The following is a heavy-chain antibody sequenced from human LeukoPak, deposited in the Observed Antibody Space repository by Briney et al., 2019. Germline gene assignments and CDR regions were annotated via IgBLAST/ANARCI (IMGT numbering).Heavy chain of an antibody. CDR3: AKDSRVGGYYFDY. V-gene: IGHV3-23*01. Sequence: PGASLRLSCAASVFTYSSYAMSWVRQPPGKGLEWVSAISGSGGSTYYADSVKGRFNISRDNSKNTLYLQMNSLRAEDTAVYYCAKDSRVGGYYFDYWGQGTLVTVSS. J-gene: IGHJ4*02. D-gene: IGHD3-10*01. CDR2: ISGSGGST. CDR1: VFTYSSYA.